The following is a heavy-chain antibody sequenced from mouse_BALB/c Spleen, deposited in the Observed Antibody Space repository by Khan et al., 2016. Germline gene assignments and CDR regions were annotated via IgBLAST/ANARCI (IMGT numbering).Heavy chain of an antibody. J-gene: IGHJ4*01. CDR1: GYSITSDYA. CDR3: ARSPCYGYDYAMDY. Sequence: EVQLQESGPGLVKPSQSLSLTCTVTGYSITSDYAWNWIRQFPGNKLEWMGYISFSGSTSYNPSLKSRISITRDTSKNQFFLQLTSVTTEDTATKYCARSPCYGYDYAMDYWGQGTSVTVSA. V-gene: IGHV3-2*02. CDR2: ISFSGST. D-gene: IGHD1-2*01.